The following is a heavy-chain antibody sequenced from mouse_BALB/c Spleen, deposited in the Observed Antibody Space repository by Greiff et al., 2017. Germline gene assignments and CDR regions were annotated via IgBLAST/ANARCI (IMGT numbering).Heavy chain of an antibody. CDR3: ARHEGTGFDY. CDR2: INSNGGST. J-gene: IGHJ2*01. D-gene: IGHD3-3*01. CDR1: GFTFSSYY. V-gene: IGHV5-6-2*01. Sequence: EVHLVESGGGLVKLGGSLKLSCAASGFTFSSYYMSWVRQTPEKRLELVAAINSNGGSTYYPDTVKGRFTISRDNAKNTLYLQMSSLKSEDTALYYCARHEGTGFDYWGQGTTLTVSS.